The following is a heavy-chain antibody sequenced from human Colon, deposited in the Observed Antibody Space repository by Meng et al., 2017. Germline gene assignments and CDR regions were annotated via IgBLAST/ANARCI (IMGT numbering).Heavy chain of an antibody. V-gene: IGHV3-30*01. CDR1: GFTFSSYA. Sequence: GESLKISCAASGFTFSSYAMHWVRQAPGKGLEWVSVISYDGSNKYYADSVKGRFTISRDNSKNTLYLQMNSLRAEDTAVYYCERSRIVGATLDYWGQGTLVTVSS. D-gene: IGHD1-26*01. CDR3: ERSRIVGATLDY. CDR2: ISYDGSNK. J-gene: IGHJ4*01.